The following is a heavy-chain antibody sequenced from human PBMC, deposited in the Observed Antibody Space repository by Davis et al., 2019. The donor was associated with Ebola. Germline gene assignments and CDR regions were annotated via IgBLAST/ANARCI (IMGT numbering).Heavy chain of an antibody. Sequence: SRVALSLDTSKNQFSLKLSSVTAANTAVYYCARHVDYYDSSGRFDPWGQGTLVTVSS. J-gene: IGHJ5*02. CDR3: ARHVDYYDSSGRFDP. D-gene: IGHD3-22*01. V-gene: IGHV4-39*01.